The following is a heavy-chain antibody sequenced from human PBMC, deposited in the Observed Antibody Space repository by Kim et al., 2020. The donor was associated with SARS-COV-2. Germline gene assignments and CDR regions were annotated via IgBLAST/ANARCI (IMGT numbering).Heavy chain of an antibody. Sequence: GGSLRLSCAASGFTFSSYGMHWVRQAPGKGLEWVAVISYDGSNKYYADSVKGRFTISRDNSKNTLYLQMNSLRAEDTAVYYCASEKAYDSSGYLLFDYWG. V-gene: IGHV3-30*03. CDR2: ISYDGSNK. D-gene: IGHD3-22*01. CDR1: GFTFSSYG. CDR3: ASEKAYDSSGYLLFDY. J-gene: IGHJ4*01.